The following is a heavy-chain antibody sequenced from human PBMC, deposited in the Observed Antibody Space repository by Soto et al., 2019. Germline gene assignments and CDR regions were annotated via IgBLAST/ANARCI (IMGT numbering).Heavy chain of an antibody. J-gene: IGHJ4*02. V-gene: IGHV5-51*01. Sequence: GESLKISCKGSGYGFPNYWIAWLRQMPGRGLEWMGMIYPADSETRYSPSFECQVTFSADRSINTAYLQWSRLKSTDTAMFYCARFPACDSPHGYNLGHWGQGTLVTASS. CDR3: ARFPACDSPHGYNLGH. CDR2: IYPADSET. D-gene: IGHD5-18*01. CDR1: GYGFPNYW.